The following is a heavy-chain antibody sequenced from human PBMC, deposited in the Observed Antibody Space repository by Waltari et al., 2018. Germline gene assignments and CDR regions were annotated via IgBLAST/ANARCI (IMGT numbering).Heavy chain of an antibody. D-gene: IGHD1-26*01. CDR3: ARDREDGRNWFDP. CDR1: GFTFSSYW. Sequence: EVQLVESGGGLVQPGGSLRLSCAASGFTFSSYWMSWVRQAPGKGLEWVANIKQDGSEKYDVDSVKGRFTISRDNAKNSLYLQMNSLRAEDTAVYYCARDREDGRNWFDPWGQGTLVTVSS. CDR2: IKQDGSEK. J-gene: IGHJ5*02. V-gene: IGHV3-7*01.